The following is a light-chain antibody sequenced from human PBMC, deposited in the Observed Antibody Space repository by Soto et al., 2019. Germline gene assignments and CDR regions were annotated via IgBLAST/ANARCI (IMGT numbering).Light chain of an antibody. CDR1: SSNIGNNY. CDR2: XXX. J-gene: IGLJ2*01. V-gene: IGLV1-51*01. Sequence: QSVLTQPPSVSAAPGQKVTISCSGSSSNIGNNYVSWYQQLPGTAPKLLIYXXXXXXXXXXXXXXXSKSGTSATLGITGLXXXXXXXXXXGTWDSSLSALVFGGGTKLT. CDR3: GTWDSSLSALV.